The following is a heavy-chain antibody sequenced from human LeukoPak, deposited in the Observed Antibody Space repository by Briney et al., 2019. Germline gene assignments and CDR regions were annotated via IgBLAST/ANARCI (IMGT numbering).Heavy chain of an antibody. CDR3: ARGGRDGYDRELDY. CDR1: GFTFSCYW. J-gene: IGHJ4*02. D-gene: IGHD5-24*01. CDR2: IKQDGSEK. Sequence: GGSLRLSCAASGFTFSCYWMSWVRQAPGKGLEWVANIKQDGSEKYYVDSVKGRFTISRDNAKNSLYLQMNSLRAEDTAVYYCARGGRDGYDRELDYWGQGTLVTVSS. V-gene: IGHV3-7*01.